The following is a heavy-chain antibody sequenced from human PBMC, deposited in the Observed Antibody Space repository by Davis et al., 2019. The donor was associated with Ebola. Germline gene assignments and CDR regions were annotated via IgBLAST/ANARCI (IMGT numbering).Heavy chain of an antibody. CDR3: ARDGWLREKGSFDP. J-gene: IGHJ5*02. CDR1: GYTFTSYG. V-gene: IGHV1-18*01. Sequence: ASVKVSCKASGYTFTSYGISWVRQAPGQGLEWMGWISAYNGSTNYAQKFQGRVTITADESTSTAYMELSSLRSEDTAVYYCARDGWLREKGSFDPWGQGTLVTVSS. D-gene: IGHD5-12*01. CDR2: ISAYNGST.